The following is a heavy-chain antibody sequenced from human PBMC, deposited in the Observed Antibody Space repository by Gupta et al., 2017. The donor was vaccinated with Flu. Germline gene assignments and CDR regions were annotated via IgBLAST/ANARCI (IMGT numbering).Heavy chain of an antibody. CDR3: AGPPEAWGYNGADY. D-gene: IGHD2-8*01. J-gene: IGHJ4*02. Sequence: PERGLEWMGGIIPIYGKTDNAQKYQVRLRFTADQSTTTVYMELSSLTSEDTAVYFCAGPPEAWGYNGADYWGQGTLVTVSS. CDR2: IIPIYGKT. V-gene: IGHV1-69*01.